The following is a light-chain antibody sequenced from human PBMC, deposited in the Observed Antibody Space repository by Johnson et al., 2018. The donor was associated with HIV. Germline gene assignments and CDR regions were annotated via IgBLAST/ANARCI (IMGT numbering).Light chain of an antibody. CDR3: GTWDSSLSAYV. J-gene: IGLJ1*01. CDR1: SSNVGSSF. Sequence: QSVLTQPPSVSAAPGQTVTISCSGSSSNVGSSFVSWYRQVPGTAPKLLIYDNNKRPSGIPDRFPGSKSGTSATLGITAIQTGDEADYYCGTWDSSLSAYVFGTGTKVTVL. CDR2: DNN. V-gene: IGLV1-51*01.